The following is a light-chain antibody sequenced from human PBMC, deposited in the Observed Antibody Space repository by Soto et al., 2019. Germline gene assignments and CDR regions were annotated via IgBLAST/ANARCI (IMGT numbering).Light chain of an antibody. V-gene: IGLV2-14*01. CDR3: FSYTSSGTYV. Sequence: QSVLTQPASVSGSPGQSITISCTGTSSDVGNYKYVSWYQQHPGKAPKLMIYEVSNRPSGVSNRFSGPKSGNTASLTISGLQAEEETDYYCFSYTSSGTYVFGTGTKVTVL. J-gene: IGLJ1*01. CDR1: SSDVGNYKY. CDR2: EVS.